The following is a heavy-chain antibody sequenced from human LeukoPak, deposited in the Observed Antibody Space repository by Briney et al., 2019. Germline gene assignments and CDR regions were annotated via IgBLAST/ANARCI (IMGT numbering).Heavy chain of an antibody. V-gene: IGHV1-2*02. Sequence: ASVKVSCKASGYTFTGYYMHWVRQAPGQGLEWMGWINPNSGGTNYAQKFQGRVTMTRDTSISTAYMELSRLRSDDTAVYYCARVSRATVTKSTYFDYWGHGTLVTVSS. J-gene: IGHJ4*01. D-gene: IGHD4-17*01. CDR3: ARVSRATVTKSTYFDY. CDR2: INPNSGGT. CDR1: GYTFTGYY.